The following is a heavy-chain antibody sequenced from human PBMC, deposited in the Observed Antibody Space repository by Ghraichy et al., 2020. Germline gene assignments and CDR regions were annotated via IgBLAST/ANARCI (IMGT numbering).Heavy chain of an antibody. CDR3: ARYKYHYDSSGSTRSFDL. CDR2: IYYNGRT. D-gene: IGHD3-22*01. V-gene: IGHV4-39*01. J-gene: IGHJ2*01. CDR1: GGSTSSSSYY. Sequence: SETLSLTCSVSGGSTSSSSYYWGWIRQPPGKGLEWLGSIYYNGRTYYNPSLKSRVTISVDTSKNQFSLKVNSVTAADTAVYYCARYKYHYDSSGSTRSFDLWGRGTLVTVSS.